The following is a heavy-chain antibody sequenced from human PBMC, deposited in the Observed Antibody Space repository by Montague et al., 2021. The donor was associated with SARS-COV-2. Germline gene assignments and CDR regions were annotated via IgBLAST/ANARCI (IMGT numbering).Heavy chain of an antibody. CDR3: ARDYCSSTSCYPIDY. V-gene: IGHV6-1*01. D-gene: IGHD2-2*01. CDR2: TYFTSKWYS. CDR1: GDSVSSTSAA. Sequence: CAISGDSVSSTSAAWNWIRQSPSRGLEWLGRTYFTSKWYSEYALSVKSRLIISPDTSKNQFSLRLMSVTPDDTAVYYCARDYCSSTSCYPIDYWSQGTLVTVSS. J-gene: IGHJ4*02.